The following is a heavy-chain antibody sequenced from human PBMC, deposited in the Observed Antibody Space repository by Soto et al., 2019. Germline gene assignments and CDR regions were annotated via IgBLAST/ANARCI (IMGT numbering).Heavy chain of an antibody. J-gene: IGHJ6*01. CDR1: GFTFADDA. V-gene: IGHV3-9*01. CDR3: AKDIGFYSSSAYETRAYSSYAMDG. CDR2: ISWNSGSI. Sequence: SLRLSSSASGFTFADDAMHWFRQAPGQGLEWVSGISWNSGSIGYADSVKGRFTISRDNAKNSLYLQMNSLRAEDTALYSCAKDIGFYSSSAYETRAYSSYAMDGCGQGNTVSVSS. D-gene: IGHD6-6*01.